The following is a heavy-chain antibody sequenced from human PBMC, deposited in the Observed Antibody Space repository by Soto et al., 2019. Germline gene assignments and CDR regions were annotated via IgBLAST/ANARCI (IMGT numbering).Heavy chain of an antibody. J-gene: IGHJ6*02. D-gene: IGHD2-15*01. CDR3: ARIDCTGGSCRPYAYYGLDV. CDR2: IWYDGGNK. V-gene: IGHV3-33*01. CDR1: GFTFNTYG. Sequence: PGGSLRLYCAASGFTFNTYGMHWVRQATGKGLEWVEDIWYDGGNKYYADSAKGRFIVSRDNSRNTLYLQMNSLRVEDTAVYYCARIDCTGGSCRPYAYYGLDVWGQGTTVTVSS.